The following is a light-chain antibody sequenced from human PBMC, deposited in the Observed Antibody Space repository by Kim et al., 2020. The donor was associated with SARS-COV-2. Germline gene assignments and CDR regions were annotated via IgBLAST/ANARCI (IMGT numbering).Light chain of an antibody. CDR2: SND. Sequence: QSVLTQPPSASGTPGQRVSISCSGGRSNIGSHILNWFQQLPGTPPKLLIYSNDQRPSGVPDRFSGSKSGTSASLAISGLQSEDEADYYCATWDDSLKGKVFGGGTKLTVL. CDR3: ATWDDSLKGKV. CDR1: RSNIGSHI. V-gene: IGLV1-44*01. J-gene: IGLJ3*02.